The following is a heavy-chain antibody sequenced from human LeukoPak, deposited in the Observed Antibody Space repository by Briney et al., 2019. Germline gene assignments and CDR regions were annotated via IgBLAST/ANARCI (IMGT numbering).Heavy chain of an antibody. CDR3: ARVAGYSSSWYNY. CDR1: GGSFSGYY. V-gene: IGHV4-34*01. CDR2: INHSGST. Sequence: PSETLSLTCAVYGGSFSGYYWSWIRQPPGKGLEWIGEINHSGSTNYNPSLKSRVTISVDTSKNQFSLKLSSVTAADTAVYYCARVAGYSSSWYNYWGQGTLVTVSS. D-gene: IGHD6-13*01. J-gene: IGHJ4*02.